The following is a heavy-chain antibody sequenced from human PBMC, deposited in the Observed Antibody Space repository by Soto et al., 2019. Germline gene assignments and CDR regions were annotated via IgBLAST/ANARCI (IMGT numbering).Heavy chain of an antibody. CDR1: GGSISSYY. D-gene: IGHD3-10*01. J-gene: IGHJ4*02. Sequence: SETLSLTCTVSGGSISSYYWSWIRQPPGKGLEWIGYIYYSGSTNYNPSLKSRVTISVDTSKNQFSLKLSSVTAADTAVYYCAGEYYYGSGSYYNYWGQGTRVTVSS. V-gene: IGHV4-59*01. CDR3: AGEYYYGSGSYYNY. CDR2: IYYSGST.